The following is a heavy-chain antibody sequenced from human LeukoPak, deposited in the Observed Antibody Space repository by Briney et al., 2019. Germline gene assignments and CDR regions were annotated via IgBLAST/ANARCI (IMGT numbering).Heavy chain of an antibody. D-gene: IGHD5-18*01. V-gene: IGHV4-59*08. CDR2: IYYSGST. J-gene: IGHJ4*02. Sequence: SEALSLPRMHSGGSISRYFRSWLRPPPRRGRAWIGYIYYSGSTNYHPSLKSRVTISIDTSKNQFSLKLSSVTAADAAVYYCARHGIQLWFPFDYWGQGTLVTVSS. CDR1: GGSISRYF. CDR3: ARHGIQLWFPFDY.